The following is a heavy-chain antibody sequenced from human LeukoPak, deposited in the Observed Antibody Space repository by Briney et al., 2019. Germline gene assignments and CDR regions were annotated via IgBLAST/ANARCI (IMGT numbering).Heavy chain of an antibody. V-gene: IGHV4-39*07. Sequence: SETLSLTCTVSGGSISSSSYYWGWIRQPPGKGLGWIGSIYYSGSTYYNPSLKSRVTISVDTSKNQFSLKLSSVTAADTAVYYCARGRVMVRGVIKSSLFDPWGQGTLVTVSS. J-gene: IGHJ5*02. CDR2: IYYSGST. CDR3: ARGRVMVRGVIKSSLFDP. D-gene: IGHD3-10*01. CDR1: GGSISSSSYY.